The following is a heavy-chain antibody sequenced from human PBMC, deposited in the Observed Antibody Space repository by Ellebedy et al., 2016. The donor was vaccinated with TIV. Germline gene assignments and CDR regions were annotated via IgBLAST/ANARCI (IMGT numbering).Heavy chain of an antibody. CDR3: ARASTVVTPDYGMDV. D-gene: IGHD4-23*01. V-gene: IGHV3-74*01. J-gene: IGHJ6*02. Sequence: PGGSLRFSCAASGFTFSSYWMHWVRQAPGKGLVWVSRINRDGSFTSYADFVEGRLTIFRDNAKNMLYLQMNSLRAEDTAVYYCARASTVVTPDYGMDVWGHGTTVTVSS. CDR1: GFTFSSYW. CDR2: INRDGSFT.